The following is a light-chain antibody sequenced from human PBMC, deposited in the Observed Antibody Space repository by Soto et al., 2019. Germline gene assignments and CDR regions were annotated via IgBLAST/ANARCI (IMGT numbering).Light chain of an antibody. CDR3: SSYTTSNTRQIV. Sequence: CVLTQPASGSGSPGRGSSISCTGTSSDVGGYNYVSWYQQHPGKAPKFMIYDVSNRPSGVSNRFSGSKSGNTASLTISGLQAEDEADYYCSSYTTSNTRQIVFGTGTKVTVL. J-gene: IGLJ1*01. V-gene: IGLV2-14*01. CDR1: SSDVGGYNY. CDR2: DVS.